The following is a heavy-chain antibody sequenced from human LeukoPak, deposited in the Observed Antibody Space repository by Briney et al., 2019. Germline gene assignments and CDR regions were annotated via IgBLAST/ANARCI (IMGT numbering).Heavy chain of an antibody. V-gene: IGHV1-2*02. J-gene: IGHJ5*02. Sequence: GASVKVSCKASGYTFTGYYMHWVRQAPGQGLEWMGWINPNSGGTNYAQKFQGRVTMTRNTSISTAYMELSSLRSEDTAMYYCMRDTYASSWLWGFDPWGQGTLVTVSS. CDR2: INPNSGGT. D-gene: IGHD6-13*01. CDR3: MRDTYASSWLWGFDP. CDR1: GYTFTGYY.